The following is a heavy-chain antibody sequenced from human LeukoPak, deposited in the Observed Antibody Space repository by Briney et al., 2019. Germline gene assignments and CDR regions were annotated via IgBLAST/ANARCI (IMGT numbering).Heavy chain of an antibody. CDR1: GGTFSSDA. J-gene: IGHJ4*02. D-gene: IGHD4-17*01. V-gene: IGHV1-69*05. Sequence: SVKVSCKASGGTFSSDAISWVRQAPGQGLERMGRIIPIFGTANYAQKFQGRVTITTDESTSTAYMELSSLRSEDTAVYYCASGVGGDYVMDYWGQGTLVTVSS. CDR3: ASGVGGDYVMDY. CDR2: IIPIFGTA.